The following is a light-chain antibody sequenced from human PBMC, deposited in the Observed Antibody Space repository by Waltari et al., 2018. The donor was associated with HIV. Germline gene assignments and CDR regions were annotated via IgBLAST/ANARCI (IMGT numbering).Light chain of an antibody. J-gene: IGKJ2*01. Sequence: TLSLSPGERATLSCRASQSVNSRHLAWYQQKPGQAPRLLIYGASIRATGIPDSFSGSGSGTDFTLTINRLESEDFALYYCQHYGSPVAFGQGTKLEIK. CDR3: QHYGSPVA. CDR2: GAS. V-gene: IGKV3-20*01. CDR1: QSVNSRH.